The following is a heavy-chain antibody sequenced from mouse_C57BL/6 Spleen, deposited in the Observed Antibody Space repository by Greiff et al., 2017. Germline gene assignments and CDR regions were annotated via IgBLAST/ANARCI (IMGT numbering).Heavy chain of an antibody. V-gene: IGHV5-9*01. D-gene: IGHD1-1*01. CDR1: GFTFSSYT. Sequence: EVKLMESGGGLVKPGGSLKLSCAASGFTFSSYTMSWVRQTPEKRLEWVATISGGGGDTYYPDSVKGRFTISRDNAKNTLYLQMSSLRSEDTALYYCARRFFGGSSYYFDYWGQGTTLTVSS. CDR2: ISGGGGDT. CDR3: ARRFFGGSSYYFDY. J-gene: IGHJ2*01.